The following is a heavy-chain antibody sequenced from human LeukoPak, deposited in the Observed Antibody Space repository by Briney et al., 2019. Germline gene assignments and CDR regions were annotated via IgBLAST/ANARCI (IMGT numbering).Heavy chain of an antibody. CDR3: ARSSSSWEIYFDY. V-gene: IGHV3-11*06. D-gene: IGHD6-13*01. J-gene: IGHJ4*02. CDR1: GFTFSDYY. CDR2: ISSGSSYK. Sequence: GGSLRLSCAASGFTFSDYYMSWIRQAPGKGLEWLSYISSGSSYKHYADSVKGRFTISRDNSKNSLYLQMTSLSAEDTAVFYCARSSSSWEIYFDYWGQGTLVTVSS.